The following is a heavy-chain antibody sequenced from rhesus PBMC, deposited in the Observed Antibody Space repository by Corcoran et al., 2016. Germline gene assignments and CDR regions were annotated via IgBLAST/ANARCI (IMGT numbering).Heavy chain of an antibody. CDR1: GYSFTSSW. CDR3: AKQLKLPREPYFDY. CDR2: IYPGDSDT. V-gene: IGHV5S1*01. J-gene: IGHJ4*01. Sequence: EVQLVQSGAEVKRPGESLRISCKTSGYSFTSSWISWVRQMPGKGLEWMGSIYPGDSDTIYNPSFQGHVTISADKSISTTYLQWSSLKASDTATYYCAKQLKLPREPYFDYWGQGVLVTVSS. D-gene: IGHD5-12*01.